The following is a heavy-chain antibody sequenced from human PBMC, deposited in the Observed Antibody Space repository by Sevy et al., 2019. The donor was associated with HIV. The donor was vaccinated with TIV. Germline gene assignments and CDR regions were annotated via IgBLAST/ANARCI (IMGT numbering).Heavy chain of an antibody. Sequence: ASVKVSCKASGYTFTSYGISWVRQAPGQGLEWMGWISAYNGNTNYAQKLQGRVTMTKDTSTSTAYMELRSLRSDDTAVDYCARDRGGGLAAGMDVWGQGTTVTVSS. CDR1: GYTFTSYG. D-gene: IGHD3-10*01. CDR2: ISAYNGNT. J-gene: IGHJ6*02. V-gene: IGHV1-18*01. CDR3: ARDRGGGLAAGMDV.